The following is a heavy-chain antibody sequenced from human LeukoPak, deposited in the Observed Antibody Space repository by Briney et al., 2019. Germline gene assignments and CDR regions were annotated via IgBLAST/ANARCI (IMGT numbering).Heavy chain of an antibody. Sequence: PSETLSLTCTVSGGSISSYYWSWIRQPAGKGLEWIGRIYTSGSTNYNPSLKSRVTMSVDTSKNQFSLKLSSVTAADTAVYYCARDLWGYCSGGSCSLYDAFDIWGQGTMVTVPS. V-gene: IGHV4-4*07. CDR2: IYTSGST. J-gene: IGHJ3*02. CDR1: GGSISSYY. D-gene: IGHD2-15*01. CDR3: ARDLWGYCSGGSCSLYDAFDI.